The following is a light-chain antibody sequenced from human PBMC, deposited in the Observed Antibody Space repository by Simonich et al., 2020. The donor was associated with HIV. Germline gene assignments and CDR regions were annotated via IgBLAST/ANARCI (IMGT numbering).Light chain of an antibody. J-gene: IGLJ3*02. CDR1: SSDVGGYNY. CDR3: SSYAGSNNWV. Sequence: QSALTQPPSASGSPGQSVTISCTGTSSDVGGYNYVSWYQQHPGKAPQLMIYEVPKRPAGVPDRFSGAKSGNPASLTVSGLQAEDEADYYCSSYAGSNNWVFGGGTKLTVL. V-gene: IGLV2-8*01. CDR2: EVP.